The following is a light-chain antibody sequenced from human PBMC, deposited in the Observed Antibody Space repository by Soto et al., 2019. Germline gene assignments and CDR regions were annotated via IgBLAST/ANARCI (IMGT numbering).Light chain of an antibody. J-gene: IGKJ1*01. CDR2: TAS. Sequence: EIVLTQSPGTLSLSPGEGATLFCRASQSLSRNYLAWYQHKPGQAPRLLIYTASNMATGVPPRFSGSGSGTDFTLTTSMLEPEDFALYYWQQYDNSRLTFGQGTKVEI. V-gene: IGKV3-20*01. CDR3: QQYDNSRLT. CDR1: QSLSRNY.